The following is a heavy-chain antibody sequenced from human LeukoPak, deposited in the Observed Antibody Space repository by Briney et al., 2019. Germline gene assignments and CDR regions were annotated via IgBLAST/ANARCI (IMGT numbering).Heavy chain of an antibody. CDR1: GGSFSGYY. CDR3: ARGVASSGWYRY. J-gene: IGHJ4*02. D-gene: IGHD6-19*01. V-gene: IGHV4-34*01. Sequence: PSETLSLTCAVYGGSFSGYYWSWIRQPPGKGLEWIGEINHSGSTNYNPSLKSRVTISVDTSKNQFSLKLSSVTAADTAVCYCARGVASSGWYRYWGQGTLVTVSS. CDR2: INHSGST.